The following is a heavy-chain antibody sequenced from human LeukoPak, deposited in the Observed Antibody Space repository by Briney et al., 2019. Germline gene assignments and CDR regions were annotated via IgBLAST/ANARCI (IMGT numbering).Heavy chain of an antibody. CDR2: IYPGDSES. CDR3: ARRRAGRPYDY. CDR1: GYSFTSYW. J-gene: IGHJ4*02. V-gene: IGHV5-51*01. D-gene: IGHD6-6*01. Sequence: PGESLKISCKCSGYSFTSYWIGWVRQLPGKGLEWMGIIYPGDSESRYSPSFQGQVTISADKSITTAYLQWSSLKASDTAMYYCARRRAGRPYDYWGQGTLVTVSS.